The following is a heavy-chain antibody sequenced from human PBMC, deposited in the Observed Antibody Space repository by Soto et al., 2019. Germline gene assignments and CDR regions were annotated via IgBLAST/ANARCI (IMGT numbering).Heavy chain of an antibody. Sequence: QVQLVQSGAEVKKPGSSVKVFCKASRGTFSSYAISWVRQAAGQGLEWMGGIIPISDTTNYAQKFQGRVTISADESTSTAYMELSSLRSEDTAVYYCARSQGSSTSLEIYYYYYYGMDVWGHGTTVTVYS. CDR2: IIPISDTT. CDR1: RGTFSSYA. J-gene: IGHJ6*02. CDR3: ARSQGSSTSLEIYYYYYYGMDV. D-gene: IGHD2-2*01. V-gene: IGHV1-69*01.